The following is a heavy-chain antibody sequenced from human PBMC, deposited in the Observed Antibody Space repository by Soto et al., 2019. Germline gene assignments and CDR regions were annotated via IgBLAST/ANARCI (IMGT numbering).Heavy chain of an antibody. CDR3: ARVALLHGYYYRMDV. Sequence: SETLSLTCTVCGGSVSSGSYYWSWIRQPPGKGLEWIGYIYYSGSTNYNPSLKSRVTISVDTSKNQFSLKLSSVTAADTAVYYCARVALLHGYYYRMDVWGQGTTVTVSS. D-gene: IGHD1-26*01. CDR1: GGSVSSGSYY. V-gene: IGHV4-61*01. J-gene: IGHJ6*02. CDR2: IYYSGST.